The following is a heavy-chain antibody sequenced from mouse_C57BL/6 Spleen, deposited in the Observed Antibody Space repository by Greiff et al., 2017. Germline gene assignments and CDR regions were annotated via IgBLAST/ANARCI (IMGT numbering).Heavy chain of an antibody. D-gene: IGHD2-4*01. CDR3: ARPYDYGAMDY. CDR1: GFTFSDYY. V-gene: IGHV5-12*01. CDR2: ISNGGGST. Sequence: DVKLVESGGGLVQPGGSLKLSCAASGFTFSDYYMYWVRQTPEKRLEWVAYISNGGGSTYYPDTVKGRFTISRDNAKNTLYLQMSRLKSEDTAMYYCARPYDYGAMDYWGQGTSVTVSS. J-gene: IGHJ4*01.